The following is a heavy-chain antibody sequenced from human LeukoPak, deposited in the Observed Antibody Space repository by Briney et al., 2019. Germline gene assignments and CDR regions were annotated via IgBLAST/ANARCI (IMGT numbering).Heavy chain of an antibody. CDR1: GFTFDDYA. CDR2: ISGDGGST. CDR3: AKDFDSSGYYYFDY. D-gene: IGHD3-22*01. Sequence: GGSLRLSCAASGFTFDDYAMHWVRQAPGKGLEWVSLISGDGGSTYYADSVRGRFTISRDNSKNSLYLQMNSLRTEDTALYYCAKDFDSSGYYYFDYWGQGTLVTVSS. V-gene: IGHV3-43*02. J-gene: IGHJ4*02.